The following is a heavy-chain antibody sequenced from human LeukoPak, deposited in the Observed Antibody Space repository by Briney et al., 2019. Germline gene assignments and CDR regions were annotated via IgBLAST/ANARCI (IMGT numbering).Heavy chain of an antibody. CDR2: IYSDGRT. D-gene: IGHD3-9*01. V-gene: IGHV3-53*01. Sequence: PGGSLRLSCAASGFTVSNKYMTWVRQAPGKGLEWVSLIYSDGRTYYADSVKGRCTISRDGSKNTLYLQMNSLRVEDTAVYYCAKGRHFDWSRDPFDYWGQGTLVTVSS. CDR3: AKGRHFDWSRDPFDY. J-gene: IGHJ4*02. CDR1: GFTVSNKY.